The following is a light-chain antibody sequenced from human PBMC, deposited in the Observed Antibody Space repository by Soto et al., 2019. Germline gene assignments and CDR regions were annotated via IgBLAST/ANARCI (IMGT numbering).Light chain of an antibody. Sequence: QSVLTQPPSVSAAPGQKVIISCSGSNSNIGNNRVSWYQQVPGTAPKLLIYDNDKRPSGIPDRFSGSKSGTSATLGITGLQTGDEADYHCGTWDSNVNVVVFGGGTKLTVL. CDR2: DND. J-gene: IGLJ2*01. V-gene: IGLV1-51*01. CDR3: GTWDSNVNVVV. CDR1: NSNIGNNR.